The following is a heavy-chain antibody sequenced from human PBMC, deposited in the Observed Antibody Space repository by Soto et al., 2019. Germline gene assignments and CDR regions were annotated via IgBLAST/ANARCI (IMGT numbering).Heavy chain of an antibody. V-gene: IGHV3-30-3*01. CDR2: ISYDGSNK. D-gene: IGHD6-19*01. Sequence: QVQLVESGGGVVQPGRSLRLSCAASGFTFSSYAMHWVRQAPGKGLEWVAVISYDGSNKYYADSVKGRFTISRDNSKNTLYLQRNSLRAEDTAVYYCARGGQWLVPANDYGGKGPLVTVSS. CDR1: GFTFSSYA. CDR3: ARGGQWLVPANDY. J-gene: IGHJ4*02.